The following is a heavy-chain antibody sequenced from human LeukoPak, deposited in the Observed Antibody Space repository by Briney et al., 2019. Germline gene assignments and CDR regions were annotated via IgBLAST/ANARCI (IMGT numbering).Heavy chain of an antibody. CDR2: ISSSSSTI. Sequence: PGGSLRLSCAAPGFTFSSYSMNWVRQAPGKGLEWVSYISSSSSTIYYADSVEGRFTISRDNAKNSLYLQMNSLRDEDTAVYYCARSIRGYCSGGSCYSRPYYYGMDVWGQGTTVTVSS. CDR3: ARSIRGYCSGGSCYSRPYYYGMDV. CDR1: GFTFSSYS. V-gene: IGHV3-48*02. J-gene: IGHJ6*02. D-gene: IGHD2-15*01.